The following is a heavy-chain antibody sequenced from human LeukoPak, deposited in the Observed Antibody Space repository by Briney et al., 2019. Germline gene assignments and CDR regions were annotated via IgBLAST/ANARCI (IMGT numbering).Heavy chain of an antibody. CDR2: IYSDGST. CDR1: GFTFSNYI. J-gene: IGHJ4*02. CDR3: AREGLASRRAFDY. V-gene: IGHV3-53*04. D-gene: IGHD6-6*01. Sequence: GGSLRLSCAASGFTFSNYIMSWVRQAPGKGLEWISVIYSDGSTYYSDSVKGRFTISRHTSKNTLYLQMSSLRTEDTAVYYCAREGLASRRAFDYWGQGTLVTVSS.